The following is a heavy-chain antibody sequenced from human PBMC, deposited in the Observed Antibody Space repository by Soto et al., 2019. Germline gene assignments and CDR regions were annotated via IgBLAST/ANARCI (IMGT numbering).Heavy chain of an antibody. CDR3: AREGAVAGHYDF. CDR2: ISSSSSYI. Sequence: GGSLRLSCAASGFTFSSYSMNWVRQAPGKGLEWVSSISSSSSYIYYADSVKGRFAISRDNAKTSLYLQMNSLRAEATSVYYCAREGAVAGHYDFWGQGSLVTVSS. V-gene: IGHV3-21*01. D-gene: IGHD6-19*01. CDR1: GFTFSSYS. J-gene: IGHJ4*02.